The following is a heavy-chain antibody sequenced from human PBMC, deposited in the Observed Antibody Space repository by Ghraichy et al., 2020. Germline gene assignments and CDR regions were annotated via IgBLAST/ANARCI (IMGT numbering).Heavy chain of an antibody. D-gene: IGHD2-21*02. CDR2: IDANDGKI. Sequence: ASVKVSCQASGYTFTSYHIHWVRQAPGLGLEWMGRIDANDGKIHHARKFQDRVAMTRDTSTTTVYMELSSLTSDDSAVYYCARERDKMYYFDYWGQGTLVTVSS. CDR1: GYTFTSYH. V-gene: IGHV1-46*01. CDR3: ARERDKMYYFDY. J-gene: IGHJ4*02.